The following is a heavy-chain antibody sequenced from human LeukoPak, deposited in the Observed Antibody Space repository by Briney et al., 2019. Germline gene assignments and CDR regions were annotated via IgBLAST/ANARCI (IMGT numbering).Heavy chain of an antibody. J-gene: IGHJ6*02. CDR2: ISYDGSSK. D-gene: IGHD2-21*02. CDR3: ARSLVTAIRDGMDV. Sequence: HPGGSLRLSCVASGYTFSNYAMSWVRQAPGKGLEWVAVISYDGSSKYYADSAKGRFTVSRDNSKNTLYLEMNSLRGEDTAVYYCARSLVTAIRDGMDVWGQGTTVTVSS. V-gene: IGHV3-30*04. CDR1: GYTFSNYA.